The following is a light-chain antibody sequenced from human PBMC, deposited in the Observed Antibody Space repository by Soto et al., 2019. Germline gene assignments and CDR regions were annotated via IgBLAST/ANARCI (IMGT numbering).Light chain of an antibody. J-gene: IGKJ1*01. Sequence: EIVLTQPPGTLSLSPGERATLSCRASQSVSSSYLAWYQQKPGQAPRLLIYGASSRATGIPDRFSGSGSGTDFTLTISRLEPEDFAVYFCQQYGSSRTFGQGTNVEIK. CDR3: QQYGSSRT. CDR2: GAS. CDR1: QSVSSSY. V-gene: IGKV3-20*01.